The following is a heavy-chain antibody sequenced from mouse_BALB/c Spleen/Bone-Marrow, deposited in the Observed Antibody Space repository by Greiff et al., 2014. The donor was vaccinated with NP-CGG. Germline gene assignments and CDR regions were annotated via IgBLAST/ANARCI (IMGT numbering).Heavy chain of an antibody. CDR1: GFSLTDYG. CDR2: IWGGGSK. CDR3: AKRGGLGPYWYFDV. J-gene: IGHJ1*01. Sequence: QVQLQQSGPGLVAPSQSLSITCTVSGFSLTDYGVSWIRQPPGQGLEWLGVIWGGGSKYYNSAHKSSLSISKDNSKSQVFLKMNSLQTDDTAMYYCAKRGGLGPYWYFDVWGAGTTVTVSS. V-gene: IGHV2-6-5*01. D-gene: IGHD4-1*01.